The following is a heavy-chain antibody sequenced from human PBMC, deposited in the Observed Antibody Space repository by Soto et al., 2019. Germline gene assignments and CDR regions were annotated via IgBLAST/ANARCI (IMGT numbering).Heavy chain of an antibody. V-gene: IGHV3-23*01. J-gene: IGHJ4*02. D-gene: IGHD3-22*01. CDR1: GFTFSSYA. CDR2: ISGSGGST. CDR3: AKDPSYYDSSGCFDY. Sequence: GGSLRLSCAASGFTFSSYAMSWVRQAPGKGLEWVSAISGSGGSTYYADSVKGRFTISRDNSKNTLYLQMNSLRAEDTAVYYCAKDPSYYDSSGCFDYWGQGTLVTVSS.